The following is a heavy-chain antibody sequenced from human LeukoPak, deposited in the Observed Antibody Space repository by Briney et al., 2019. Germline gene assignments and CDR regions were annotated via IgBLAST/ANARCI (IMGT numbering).Heavy chain of an antibody. CDR1: GGTFSSYA. Sequence: ASVKVSCKASGGTFSSYAISWVRQAPGQGLEWMGRINPNSGGTNYAQKFQGRVTMTRDTSISTAYMELSRLRSDDTAVYYCARGWIQLWFVDYWGQGTLVTVSS. CDR2: INPNSGGT. CDR3: ARGWIQLWFVDY. D-gene: IGHD5-18*01. V-gene: IGHV1-2*06. J-gene: IGHJ4*02.